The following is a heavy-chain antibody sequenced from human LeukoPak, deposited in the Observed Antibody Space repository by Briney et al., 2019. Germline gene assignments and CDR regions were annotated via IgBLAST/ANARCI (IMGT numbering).Heavy chain of an antibody. J-gene: IGHJ4*02. D-gene: IGHD6-6*01. CDR3: ARGYKRLGIAARPMED. CDR2: INPNSGGT. V-gene: IGHV1-2*02. CDR1: GYTFTGYY. Sequence: ASVKVSCKASGYTFTGYYMHWVRQAPGQGLEWMGWINPNSGGTNYAQKFQGRVTMTRNTSISTAYMELSSLRSEDTAVYYCARGYKRLGIAARPMEDWGQGTLVTVSS.